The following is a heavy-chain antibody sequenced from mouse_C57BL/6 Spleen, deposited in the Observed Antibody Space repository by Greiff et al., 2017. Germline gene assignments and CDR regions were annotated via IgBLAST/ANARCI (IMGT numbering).Heavy chain of an antibody. CDR2: ISYDGSN. CDR3: ARGGGYYGSSLAY. CDR1: GYSITSGYY. J-gene: IGHJ3*01. Sequence: DVQLQESGPGLVKPSQSLSLTCSVTGYSITSGYYWNWIRQFPGNKLEWMGYISYDGSNNYNPSLKNRISITRDTSKNQFFLKLNSVTTEDTATYYCARGGGYYGSSLAYWGQGTLVTVSA. D-gene: IGHD1-1*01. V-gene: IGHV3-6*01.